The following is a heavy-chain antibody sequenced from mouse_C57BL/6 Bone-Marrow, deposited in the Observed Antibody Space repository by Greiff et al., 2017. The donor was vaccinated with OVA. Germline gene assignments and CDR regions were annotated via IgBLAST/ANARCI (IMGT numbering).Heavy chain of an antibody. CDR2: IDPENGDT. J-gene: IGHJ3*01. CDR1: GFNIKDDY. D-gene: IGHD1-1*01. V-gene: IGHV14-4*01. CDR3: TTNYYGSSYPPWFAY. Sequence: EVKLQESGAELVRPGASVKLSCTASGFNIKDDYMHWVKQRPEQGLEWIGWIDPENGDTEYASKFQGKATITADTSSNTAYLQLSSLTSEDTAVYYCTTNYYGSSYPPWFAYWGQGTLVTVSA.